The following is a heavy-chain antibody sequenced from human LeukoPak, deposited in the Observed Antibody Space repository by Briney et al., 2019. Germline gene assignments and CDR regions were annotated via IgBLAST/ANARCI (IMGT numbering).Heavy chain of an antibody. CDR2: ISYDGGNK. CDR1: GFTFRSYA. Sequence: PGGSLRLSCAASGFTFRSYAMHWVRQAPGKGLEWVAVISYDGGNKYYADSVKGRFTISRDNSKNTLYLQMNSLRPEETAVYYCARIQVDTAMTHDAFDLWGRGTMVSVSS. CDR3: ARIQVDTAMTHDAFDL. J-gene: IGHJ3*01. D-gene: IGHD5-18*01. V-gene: IGHV3-30*04.